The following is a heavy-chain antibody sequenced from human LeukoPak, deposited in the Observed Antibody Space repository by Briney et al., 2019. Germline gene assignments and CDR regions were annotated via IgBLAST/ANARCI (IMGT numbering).Heavy chain of an antibody. CDR3: VREGSGGRGARKRYYGMDV. D-gene: IGHD6-6*01. Sequence: SGGPLRLSCAAWGFIFCIFRMSCPRRARGKGGEGVTNKKQEGSEKYYVDSVKGRCTLSRDNDKTSLYLHLRSLRGDDAAAYYCVREGSGGRGARKRYYGMDVWGQGTTVSVSS. V-gene: IGHV3-7*05. CDR2: KKQEGSEK. CDR1: GFIFCIFR. J-gene: IGHJ6*02.